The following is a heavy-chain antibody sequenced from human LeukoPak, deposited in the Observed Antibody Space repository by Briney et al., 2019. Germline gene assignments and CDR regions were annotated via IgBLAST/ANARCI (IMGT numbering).Heavy chain of an antibody. CDR2: ICYSGST. CDR1: GRSISSSSYC. D-gene: IGHD2-15*01. Sequence: SETLSLTCTVSGRSISSSSYCWGGIRQPPGKGLEWIGTICYSGSTFYNPSLKSRVTISVDTSKNQFSLRLSSVTAADTAVYYCARSVYIVVEYYFDCWGQGALVTVSS. CDR3: ARSVYIVVEYYFDC. J-gene: IGHJ4*02. V-gene: IGHV4-39*01.